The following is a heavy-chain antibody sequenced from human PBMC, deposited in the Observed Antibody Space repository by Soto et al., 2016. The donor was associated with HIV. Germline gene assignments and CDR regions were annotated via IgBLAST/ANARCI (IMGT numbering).Heavy chain of an antibody. J-gene: IGHJ6*02. V-gene: IGHV3-23*01. Sequence: EVQLLESGGGSVQPGGSLRLSCAASKFTFSSYAMSWVRQAPGKGLEWVSAISGSGGSTYYADSVKGHFTISRDNSKNTLYLQMNSLRAEDTAVYYCAKDRGTMVRGVTLYYYYYGMDVWGQGTTVTVSS. CDR3: AKDRGTMVRGVTLYYYYYGMDV. CDR1: KFTFSSYA. CDR2: ISGSGGST. D-gene: IGHD3-10*01.